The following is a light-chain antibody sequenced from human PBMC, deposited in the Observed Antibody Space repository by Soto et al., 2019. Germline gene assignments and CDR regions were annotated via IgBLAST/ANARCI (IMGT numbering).Light chain of an antibody. Sequence: SVVTQSPGTLSLSPGERATLSCRVSQSVRNRYLAWYQQKPGQAPRLLLYDASSRPSGIPDRFTGSGSGTDFTLSIGRLDPEDSAVYYCQDYGTSPYTFGQGTKLEIK. J-gene: IGKJ2*01. V-gene: IGKV3-20*01. CDR1: QSVRNRY. CDR3: QDYGTSPYT. CDR2: DAS.